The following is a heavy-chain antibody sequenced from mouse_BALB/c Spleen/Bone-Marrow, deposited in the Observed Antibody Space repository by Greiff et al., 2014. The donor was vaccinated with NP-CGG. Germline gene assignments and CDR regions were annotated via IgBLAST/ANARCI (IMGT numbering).Heavy chain of an antibody. V-gene: IGHV1-7*01. J-gene: IGHJ4*01. Sequence: VKLMESGAELAKPGASVKMSCKASGYTFTSYWMHWVKQRPGQVLEWIGYINPSTGYTEYNLKFKDKATLTVDKSSSTAYIQLSSLTSEDSAVYYCASPYGYEDYSAMDYWGQGTSVTVSS. CDR1: GYTFTSYW. D-gene: IGHD1-2*01. CDR2: INPSTGYT. CDR3: ASPYGYEDYSAMDY.